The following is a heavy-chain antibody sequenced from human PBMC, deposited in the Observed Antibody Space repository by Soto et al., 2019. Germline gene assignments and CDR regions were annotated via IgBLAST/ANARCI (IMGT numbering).Heavy chain of an antibody. J-gene: IGHJ6*04. CDR1: GGFINNYY. Sequence: SETLSLTCNVSGGFINNYYWSWIRQPPGKGLEWIGYIYYSGSTNYNPSLKSRVTISIDTSKTQFSLKLTSVTAADTAVYYCGRDGGFYSREVGAKGPRVTVP. D-gene: IGHD3-16*01. CDR3: GRDGGFYSREV. CDR2: IYYSGST. V-gene: IGHV4-59*01.